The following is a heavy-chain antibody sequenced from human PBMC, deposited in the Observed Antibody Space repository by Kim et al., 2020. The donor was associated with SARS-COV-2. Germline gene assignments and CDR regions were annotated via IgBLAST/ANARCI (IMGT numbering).Heavy chain of an antibody. D-gene: IGHD6-19*01. CDR1: GFTFSSYG. J-gene: IGHJ6*02. V-gene: IGHV3-30*18. Sequence: GGSLRLSCAASGFTFSSYGMHWVRQAPGKGLEWVAVISYDGSNKYYADSVKGRFTISRDNSKNTLYLQMNSLRAEDTAVYYCAKDRSGYSSGWTYYYYGMDVWGQGTTVTASS. CDR2: ISYDGSNK. CDR3: AKDRSGYSSGWTYYYYGMDV.